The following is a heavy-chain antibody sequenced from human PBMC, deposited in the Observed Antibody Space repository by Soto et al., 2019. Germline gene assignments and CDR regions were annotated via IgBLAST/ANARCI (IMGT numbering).Heavy chain of an antibody. V-gene: IGHV4-30-2*01. CDR1: GGSISSGGYS. Sequence: QLQLQESGSRLVKPSQTLSLTCAVSGGSISSGGYSWSWIRQPPGKGLEWIGYIYHSGSTYYNPSLKSRVTISVDRSKNQFSLKLSSVTAADTAVYYCARDLRGSEPYYYYGMDVWGQGTTVTVSS. CDR2: IYHSGST. D-gene: IGHD3-10*01. CDR3: ARDLRGSEPYYYYGMDV. J-gene: IGHJ6*02.